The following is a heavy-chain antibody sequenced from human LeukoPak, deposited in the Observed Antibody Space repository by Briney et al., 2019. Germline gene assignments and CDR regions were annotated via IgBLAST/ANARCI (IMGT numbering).Heavy chain of an antibody. CDR1: GYTFTSYA. CDR2: INAGNGNT. J-gene: IGHJ4*02. CDR3: ARGSSYYYDSSGYYYFDY. Sequence: ASVKVSCKASGYTFTSYAMHCVRQAPGQRLEWMGWINAGNGNTKYSQEFQGRVTITRDTSASTAYMELSSLRSEDMAVYYCARGSSYYYDSSGYYYFDYWGQGTLVTVSS. V-gene: IGHV1-3*03. D-gene: IGHD3-22*01.